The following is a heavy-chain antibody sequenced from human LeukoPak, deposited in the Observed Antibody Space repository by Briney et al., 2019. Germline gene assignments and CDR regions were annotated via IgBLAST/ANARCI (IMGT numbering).Heavy chain of an antibody. CDR2: ISFDGNDK. V-gene: IGHV3-30*03. D-gene: IGHD2-15*01. CDR3: ASRIIYCGGGRCYSFFDY. Sequence: PGRSLRLSWAASGFTFSNYGMQWVRQAPGKGLEWVAVISFDGNDKHYADSVKGRFTISRDNSKNTLYLPMNSLRAEDTAVYYCASRIIYCGGGRCYSFFDYWGQGTLVTVSS. CDR1: GFTFSNYG. J-gene: IGHJ4*02.